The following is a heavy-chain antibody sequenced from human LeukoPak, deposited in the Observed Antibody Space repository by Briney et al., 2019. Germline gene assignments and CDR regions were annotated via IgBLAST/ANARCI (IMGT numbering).Heavy chain of an antibody. V-gene: IGHV3-7*01. J-gene: IGHJ4*02. CDR3: ARLGARQMLEY. CDR1: RFTLSTYW. D-gene: IGHD4-17*01. CDR2: IKQDGGQI. Sequence: PGGSLRLSCAASRFTLSTYWMSWVRQAPGKGLEWVANIKQDGGQIYYLESVKGRFTVSRDNAKNSLYLQMNSLRAEDTAVYYCARLGARQMLEYWGQGTLVTVSS.